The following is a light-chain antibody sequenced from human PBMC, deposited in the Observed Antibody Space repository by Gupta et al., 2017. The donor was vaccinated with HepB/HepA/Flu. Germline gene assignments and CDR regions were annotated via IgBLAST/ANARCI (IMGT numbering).Light chain of an antibody. J-gene: IGKJ4*01. V-gene: IGKV2-28*01. Sequence: DIVMTQSTLSLPVTPGEPASISCRSSQSLLHSNGYNYLDWYLQKPGQSPQLLIYLGSNRASGVPDRFSGSGSGTDFTLKISRVEAEDVGVYYCMQALQTPRVFGGGTKVEIK. CDR1: QSLLHSNGYNY. CDR3: MQALQTPRV. CDR2: LGS.